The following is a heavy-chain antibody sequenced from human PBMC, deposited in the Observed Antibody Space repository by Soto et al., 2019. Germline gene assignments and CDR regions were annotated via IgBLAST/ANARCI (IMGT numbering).Heavy chain of an antibody. CDR2: IYYSGST. Sequence: SETLSLTCTVSGGSISSSSYYWGWIRQPPGKGLEWIGSIYYSGSTYYNPSLKSRVTISVDTSTNQFSLKLSSVTAADTAVYYCARLSAARGDYGYWGQGTLVTVSS. CDR3: ARLSAARGDYGY. V-gene: IGHV4-39*01. D-gene: IGHD4-17*01. CDR1: GGSISSSSYY. J-gene: IGHJ4*02.